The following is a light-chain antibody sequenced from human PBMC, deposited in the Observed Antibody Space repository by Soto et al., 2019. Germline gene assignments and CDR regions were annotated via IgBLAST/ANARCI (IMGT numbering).Light chain of an antibody. CDR2: DAS. Sequence: EIVLTQSPGTLSLSPGERATLSCRASQSVSSRFFAWYQQKPGQAPRLLMYDASSRATGIPDRFSGTGSGTDFTLTISRLEPDDFAVYYCQQYGSSPYTFGLGTKLEIK. CDR3: QQYGSSPYT. V-gene: IGKV3-20*01. J-gene: IGKJ2*01. CDR1: QSVSSRF.